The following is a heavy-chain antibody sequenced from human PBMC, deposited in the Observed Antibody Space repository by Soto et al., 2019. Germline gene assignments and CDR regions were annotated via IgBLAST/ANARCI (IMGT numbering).Heavy chain of an antibody. CDR3: ARDGYGDFNGLDY. D-gene: IGHD4-17*01. V-gene: IGHV3-33*01. CDR1: GFTFSSYG. CDR2: IWYDGSNK. Sequence: GGSLRLSCAASGFTFSSYGMHWVRQAPGKGLEWVAVIWYDGSNKYYADSVKGRFTISRDNSKNTLYLQMNSLRAEDTAVYYCARDGYGDFNGLDYWGQGTLVTVSS. J-gene: IGHJ4*02.